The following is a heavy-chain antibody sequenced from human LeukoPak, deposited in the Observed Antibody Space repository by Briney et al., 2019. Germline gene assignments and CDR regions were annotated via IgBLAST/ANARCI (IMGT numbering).Heavy chain of an antibody. Sequence: PGGSLRLSCAASGFTFSSYSMNWVRQAPGKGLEWVSYISSSSSTIYYADSVKGRFTISRDNAKNSLYLQMNSLRDEDTAVYYCARDAHLRSGAGYFDYWGQGPLVTVSS. V-gene: IGHV3-48*02. J-gene: IGHJ4*02. CDR1: GFTFSSYS. D-gene: IGHD2-15*01. CDR3: ARDAHLRSGAGYFDY. CDR2: ISSSSSTI.